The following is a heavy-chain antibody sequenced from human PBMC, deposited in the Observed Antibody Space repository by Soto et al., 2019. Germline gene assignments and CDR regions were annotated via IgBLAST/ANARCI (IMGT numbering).Heavy chain of an antibody. CDR3: ARGGYCSGGSCYTTPLDY. J-gene: IGHJ4*02. V-gene: IGHV4-31*03. Sequence: SETLSLTCTVSGGSISSGGYYCSWIRQHPGKGLEWIGYIYYSGSTYYNPSLKSRVTISVDTSKNQFSLKLSSVTAADTAVYYCARGGYCSGGSCYTTPLDYWGQGTLVTVS. CDR1: GGSISSGGYY. D-gene: IGHD2-15*01. CDR2: IYYSGST.